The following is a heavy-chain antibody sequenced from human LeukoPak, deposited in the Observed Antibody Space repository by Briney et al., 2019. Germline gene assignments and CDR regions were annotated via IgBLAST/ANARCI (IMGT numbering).Heavy chain of an antibody. V-gene: IGHV3-23*01. D-gene: IGHD2-15*01. Sequence: GGSLRLSCAASGITFSSYGMSWVRQAPGKGLEWVSAISTTGGSTYYADSVKGRFTISRDNSKNTLYLQMNSLRAEDTAIYYCAKNGDRGAYCSGGSCYPYYYYYMDVWGKGTTVTVSS. J-gene: IGHJ6*03. CDR1: GITFSSYG. CDR2: ISTTGGST. CDR3: AKNGDRGAYCSGGSCYPYYYYYMDV.